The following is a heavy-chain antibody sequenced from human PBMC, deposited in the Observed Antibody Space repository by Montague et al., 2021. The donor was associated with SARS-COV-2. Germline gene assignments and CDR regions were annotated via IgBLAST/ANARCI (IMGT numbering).Heavy chain of an antibody. Sequence: SLRLSCAASGFTSGNYEMTWVRQAPGKGLQWVANINNDETAKTYVDSVKGRFTISRDNAKNSLILQMNSLKGEDTAVYYCARSPRGSGTGWLDYWGQGTLVTVSS. CDR2: INNDETAK. J-gene: IGHJ4*02. D-gene: IGHD3/OR15-3a*01. CDR3: ARSPRGSGTGWLDY. CDR1: GFTSGNYE. V-gene: IGHV3-7*01.